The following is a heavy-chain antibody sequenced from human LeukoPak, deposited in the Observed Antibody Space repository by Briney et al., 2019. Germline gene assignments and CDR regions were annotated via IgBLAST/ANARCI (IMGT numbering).Heavy chain of an antibody. V-gene: IGHV4-59*01. CDR2: IYYSGST. Sequence: KPSETLSLTCTVSGATISTYYWSWIRQPPGKGLEWIGYIYYSGSTNYNPSLKSQVTISVDTSKNQFSLSLSSVTAADTAVYYCARARSYDTLGNWGQGTLVTVSS. CDR3: ARARSYDTLGN. J-gene: IGHJ4*02. D-gene: IGHD3-22*01. CDR1: GATISTYY.